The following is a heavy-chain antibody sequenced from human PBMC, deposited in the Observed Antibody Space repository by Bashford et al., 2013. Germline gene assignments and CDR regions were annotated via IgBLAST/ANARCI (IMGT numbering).Heavy chain of an antibody. CDR1: GFSFSNYA. V-gene: IGHV3-74*01. J-gene: IGHJ4*02. D-gene: IGHD3-22*01. Sequence: GSLRLSCAASGFSFSNYAMNWVRQAPGKGLVWVSRINTDGSTTSYADSVTGRFTISRDNAKNTVYVQMDSLRAEDTAVYYCARASLYHDSSGSYYNFDHWGQGTLVTVSS. CDR3: ARASLYHDSSGSYYNFDH. CDR2: INTDGSTT.